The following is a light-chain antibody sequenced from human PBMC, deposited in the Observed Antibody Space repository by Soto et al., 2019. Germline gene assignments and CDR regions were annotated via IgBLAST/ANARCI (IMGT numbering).Light chain of an antibody. Sequence: QSVLTQPPSASGTPGQMVTISCSGSSSNIGSSFVYWYLQLPGTAPKLLIYRNNQRPSGVPARFSGSKSGTSASLAISGLRSDDEADYFCAAWDDGLSVVVFGGGTKVTVL. CDR3: AAWDDGLSVVV. J-gene: IGLJ2*01. V-gene: IGLV1-47*01. CDR1: SSNIGSSF. CDR2: RNN.